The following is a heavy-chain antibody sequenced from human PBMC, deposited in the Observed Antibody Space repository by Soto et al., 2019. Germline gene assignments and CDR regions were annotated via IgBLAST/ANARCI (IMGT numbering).Heavy chain of an antibody. CDR2: IFHSGST. V-gene: IGHV4-4*02. J-gene: IGHJ4*02. Sequence: SETLSLTCAVSGGSMSSNNWWSWVRQPPGKGLEWIGEIFHSGSTHYSPSLKSRVTISVDTSKNQFSLKLSSVTAADTAVYYCARRYGGTFDYWGQGTLVTVSS. CDR1: GGSMSSNNW. D-gene: IGHD2-15*01. CDR3: ARRYGGTFDY.